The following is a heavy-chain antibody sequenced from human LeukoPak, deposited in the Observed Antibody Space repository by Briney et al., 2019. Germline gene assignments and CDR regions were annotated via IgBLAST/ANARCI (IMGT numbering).Heavy chain of an antibody. J-gene: IGHJ4*02. V-gene: IGHV3-15*01. CDR2: IKSKTDGGTT. D-gene: IGHD2-2*01. Sequence: PGGSLRLSCAASGFTFSNAWMSWVRQAPGKGLEWVGRIKSKTDGGTTDYAAPVKGRFTISRDDSKNTLYLQMNSLKTEDTAVYYCTTAFPMEGCSSTSCCYWRTDYWGQGTLVTVSS. CDR3: TTAFPMEGCSSTSCCYWRTDY. CDR1: GFTFSNAW.